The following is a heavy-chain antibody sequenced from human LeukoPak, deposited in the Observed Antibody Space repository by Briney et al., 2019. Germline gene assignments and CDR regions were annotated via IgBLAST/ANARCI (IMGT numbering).Heavy chain of an antibody. D-gene: IGHD6-6*01. CDR2: IKQDGSEK. CDR1: GFTFSSYW. V-gene: IGHV3-7*01. CDR3: ASSRIAARPYPDY. J-gene: IGHJ4*02. Sequence: GGSLRLSCAASGFTFSSYWMSWVRQAPGKGLEWVANIKQDGSEKYYVDSVKGRFTISRDNAKNSLYLQMNSLRAEDTAMYYCASSRIAARPYPDYWGQGTLVTVSS.